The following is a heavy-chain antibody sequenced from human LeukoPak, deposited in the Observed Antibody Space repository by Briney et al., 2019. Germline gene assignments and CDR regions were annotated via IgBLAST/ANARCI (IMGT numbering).Heavy chain of an antibody. CDR3: ARDPYYYDSSGYYWNGY. D-gene: IGHD3-22*01. CDR1: GGSFSGYY. J-gene: IGHJ4*02. V-gene: IGHV4-34*01. CDR2: TYHSGST. Sequence: PSETLSLTCAVYGGSFSGYYWSWIRQSPGKGLEWIGETYHSGSTNYNPSLKSRVTISVDTSKNQFSLKLSSVTAADTAVYYCARDPYYYDSSGYYWNGYWGQGTLVTASS.